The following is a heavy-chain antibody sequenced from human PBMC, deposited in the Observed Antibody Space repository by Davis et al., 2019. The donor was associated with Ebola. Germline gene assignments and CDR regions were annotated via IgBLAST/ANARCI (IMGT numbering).Heavy chain of an antibody. J-gene: IGHJ4*02. Sequence: PGGSLRLSCAASGFTFSSYSMNWVRQAPGKGLEWVSSIGGDGIHAFHADSVKGRFTISRDNAKNSLYLQMNSLRAEDTAVYYCARDIPFSSYDYWGQGTLVTVSS. CDR2: IGGDGIHA. D-gene: IGHD4-11*01. CDR1: GFTFSSYS. CDR3: ARDIPFSSYDY. V-gene: IGHV3-21*01.